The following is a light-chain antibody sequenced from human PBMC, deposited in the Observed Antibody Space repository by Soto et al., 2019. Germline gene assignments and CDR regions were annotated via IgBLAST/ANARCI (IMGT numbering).Light chain of an antibody. CDR1: QSVSSYY. Sequence: DIVLTQSPGTLSLSPGERATLSCRASQSVSSYYLAWYQQKPGQAPRLLIYGASSRATGIPDRFSGSGSGTDFTLSISRLEPEDFAVYYCQQYGSSPWTFGQGTKVEIK. CDR3: QQYGSSPWT. J-gene: IGKJ1*01. CDR2: GAS. V-gene: IGKV3-20*01.